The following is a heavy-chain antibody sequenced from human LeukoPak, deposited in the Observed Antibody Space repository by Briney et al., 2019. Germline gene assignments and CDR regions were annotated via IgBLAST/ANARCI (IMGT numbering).Heavy chain of an antibody. CDR1: GFTFSSHW. CDR2: IKKDGSEK. V-gene: IGHV3-7*01. J-gene: IGHJ5*01. Sequence: GGSLRLSCAASGFTFSSHWMSWVRQAPGKGLEWVANIKKDGSEKYYVDAVKGRFTISRDNAKNSLYLQMSSLRVEDTAVYYCTRDPRHFDSCGQGTLVTVSS. D-gene: IGHD6-6*01. CDR3: TRDPRHFDS.